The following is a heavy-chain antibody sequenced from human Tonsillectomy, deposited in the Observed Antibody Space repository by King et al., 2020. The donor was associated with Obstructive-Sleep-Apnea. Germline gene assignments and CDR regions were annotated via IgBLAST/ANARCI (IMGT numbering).Heavy chain of an antibody. J-gene: IGHJ5*02. Sequence: VQLVESGGGVVQPGRSLRLSCAASGFTFSNFGMRWVRQAPGKGLEWVAFIRYDGSNKYYVDSVKGRFTISRDNSKNTLYLQMNSLRAEDTAVYYCAKNLGDTWGQGTLVTVSS. D-gene: IGHD3-9*01. CDR2: IRYDGSNK. CDR3: AKNLGDT. CDR1: GFTFSNFG. V-gene: IGHV3-30*02.